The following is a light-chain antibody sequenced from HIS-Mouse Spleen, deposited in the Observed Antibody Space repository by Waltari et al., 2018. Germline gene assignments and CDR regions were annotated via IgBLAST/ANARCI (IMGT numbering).Light chain of an antibody. Sequence: SYVLTQPPSVSVAPGKTARITCGGNNIGSKSGHWYQQKPGQAPVLVVYDDSDGPSGFPGRFTGSNSGNTATLSISRVEAGDEADYYCQVWDSSSDHVVFGGGTKLTVL. J-gene: IGLJ2*01. CDR1: NIGSKS. CDR2: DDS. CDR3: QVWDSSSDHVV. V-gene: IGLV3-21*03.